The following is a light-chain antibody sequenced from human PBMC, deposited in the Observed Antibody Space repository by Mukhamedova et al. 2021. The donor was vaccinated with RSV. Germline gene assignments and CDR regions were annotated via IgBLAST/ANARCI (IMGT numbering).Light chain of an antibody. V-gene: IGKV1-39*01. CDR3: QQSYSTPFT. J-gene: IGKJ3*01. Sequence: WYQRRVHGKAPNLLIYAASTLQSGVPSRFSGSGSGTDFTLTISSLQPEDFATYYCQQSYSTPFTFGPGTKVDIK. CDR2: AAS.